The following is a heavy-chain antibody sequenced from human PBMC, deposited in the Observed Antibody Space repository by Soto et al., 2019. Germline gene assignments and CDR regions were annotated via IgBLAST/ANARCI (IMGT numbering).Heavy chain of an antibody. CDR2: FIPILGIA. CDR3: ARAYYYDSSGYHYYFYY. CDR1: GATLSSYT. D-gene: IGHD3-22*01. Sequence: ASVKVSCKASGATLSSYTISWVRQAPGQGLEWMGRFIPILGIANYAQKFQGRVTITADKSTSTAYMELSSLRSEDTAVYYCARAYYYDSSGYHYYFYYWGQGTLVTVSA. J-gene: IGHJ4*02. V-gene: IGHV1-69*02.